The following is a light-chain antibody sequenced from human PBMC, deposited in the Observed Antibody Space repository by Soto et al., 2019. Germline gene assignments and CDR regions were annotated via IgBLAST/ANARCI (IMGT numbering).Light chain of an antibody. J-gene: IGKJ4*01. Sequence: DIQMTQSPSSRSASVGDRVTMTCRASQDIANYLVWYQQQPGKVPKLLIYAASTLHSGVPSRFSGSGSGTDFTLTISSLQPEDVGTYYCQRYDDAPLTFGGGTKVDIK. V-gene: IGKV1-27*01. CDR3: QRYDDAPLT. CDR1: QDIANY. CDR2: AAS.